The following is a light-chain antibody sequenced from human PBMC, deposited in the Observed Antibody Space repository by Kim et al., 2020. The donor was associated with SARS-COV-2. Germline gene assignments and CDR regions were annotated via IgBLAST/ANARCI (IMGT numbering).Light chain of an antibody. CDR2: DVS. CDR3: SSYTSSRTYVL. CDR1: SSDVGGYNY. J-gene: IGLJ2*01. Sequence: QSALTQPASVSGSPGQSITISCTGTSSDVGGYNYVSWYQQHPGKAPKLMICDVSKRPSGVSNRFSGSKSGNTASLTISGLQAEDEADYYCSSYTSSRTYVLFGGGTQLTVL. V-gene: IGLV2-14*01.